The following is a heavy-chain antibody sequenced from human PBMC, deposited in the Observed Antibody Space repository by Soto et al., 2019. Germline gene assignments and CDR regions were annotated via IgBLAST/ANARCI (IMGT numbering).Heavy chain of an antibody. Sequence: GGSLRLSCAASGFAFSAYGMNWVRQAPGKGLEWVSVISGTGGSTKYADSVKGRFTISRDNSRNTVYLQMNSLKADDTAVYYCARDASYYSLWSGYYPSRNGMDVWGQGTTVTVS. J-gene: IGHJ6*02. CDR1: GFAFSAYG. D-gene: IGHD3-3*01. CDR3: ARDASYYSLWSGYYPSRNGMDV. V-gene: IGHV3-23*01. CDR2: ISGTGGST.